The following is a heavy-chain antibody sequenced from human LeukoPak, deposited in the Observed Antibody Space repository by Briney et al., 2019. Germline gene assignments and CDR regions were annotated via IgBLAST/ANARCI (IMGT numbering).Heavy chain of an antibody. CDR3: ARDKIVGATYFDY. D-gene: IGHD1-26*01. CDR2: INQDGSEK. Sequence: ETLSLTCAVYGGSFSGYYWSWVRQAPGKGLEWVANINQDGSEKYYVDSLKGRFTISRDNAKNSLYLQLNNLRAEDTAVYYCARDKIVGATYFDYWGQGTLVTVSS. V-gene: IGHV3-7*01. CDR1: GGSFSGYY. J-gene: IGHJ4*02.